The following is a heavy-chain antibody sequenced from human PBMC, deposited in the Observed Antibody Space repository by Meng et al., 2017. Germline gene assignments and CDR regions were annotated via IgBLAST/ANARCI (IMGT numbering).Heavy chain of an antibody. CDR2: IWYDGSNK. CDR1: GFTFSSYW. CDR3: ARGKEIAAAGFYFDY. D-gene: IGHD6-13*01. J-gene: IGHJ4*02. Sequence: GESLKISCAASGFTFSSYWMHWVRQAPGKGLEWVAVIWYDGSNKYYADSVKGRFTISRDNSKNTLYLQMNSLRAEDTAVYYCARGKEIAAAGFYFDYWGQGTLVTVSS. V-gene: IGHV3-33*08.